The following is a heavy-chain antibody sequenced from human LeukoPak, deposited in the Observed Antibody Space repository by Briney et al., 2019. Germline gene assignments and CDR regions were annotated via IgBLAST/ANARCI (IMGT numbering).Heavy chain of an antibody. V-gene: IGHV3-7*01. CDR3: ARLLGMVTTFDY. J-gene: IGHJ4*02. D-gene: IGHD4-23*01. CDR1: GFSFSGYL. CDR2: ISKDETTK. Sequence: GGSLRVSCAGSGFSFSGYLLSWVRQAPGKGLEWVATISKDETTKWYDDSVRGRFTISRDNAKNSLYLEMTSLRAEDTAVYYCARLLGMVTTFDYWGQGTPVTVSS.